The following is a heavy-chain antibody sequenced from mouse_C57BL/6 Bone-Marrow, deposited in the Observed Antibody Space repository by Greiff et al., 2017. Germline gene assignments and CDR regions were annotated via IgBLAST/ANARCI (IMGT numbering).Heavy chain of an antibody. V-gene: IGHV1-52*01. CDR2: IDPSDSET. D-gene: IGHD1-1*01. CDR3: ARDLIRYIDY. J-gene: IGHJ2*01. CDR1: GYTFTSYW. Sequence: QVQLQQPGAELVRPGSSVKLSCKASGYTFTSYWMHWVKQRPIQGLEWIGNIDPSDSETHYNQKFKDKATLTVDKSSSTAYMQLSSLTSEDSAVDYCARDLIRYIDYWGQGTTLTVSS.